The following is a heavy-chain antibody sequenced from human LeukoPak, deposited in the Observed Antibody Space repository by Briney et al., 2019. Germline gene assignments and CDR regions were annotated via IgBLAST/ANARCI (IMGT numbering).Heavy chain of an antibody. D-gene: IGHD1-14*01. Sequence: PSETLSLTCTVSGYSISSGYYWGWIRQPPGKGLEWIGSIYHSGSTYYYPSLRSRVTISVDTSKNQFSLKLSSVTAADTAVYYCARGYWVDYWGQGTLVTVSS. CDR2: IYHSGST. CDR1: GYSISSGYY. CDR3: ARGYWVDY. J-gene: IGHJ4*02. V-gene: IGHV4-38-2*02.